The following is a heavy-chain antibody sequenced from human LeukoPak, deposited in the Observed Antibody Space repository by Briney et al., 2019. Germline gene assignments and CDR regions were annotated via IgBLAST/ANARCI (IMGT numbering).Heavy chain of an antibody. CDR3: ARAYYYGSGSYGLDY. D-gene: IGHD3-10*01. J-gene: IGHJ4*02. CDR1: GGSISSYY. Sequence: ASETLSLTCTVSGGSISSYYWSWIRQPPGKGLEWIGYIYSSGSTNYNPSLKSRLTISVDASKNQFSLKLTSVTAADTAVYYCARAYYYGSGSYGLDYWGQGTLVTVSS. CDR2: IYSSGST. V-gene: IGHV4-59*01.